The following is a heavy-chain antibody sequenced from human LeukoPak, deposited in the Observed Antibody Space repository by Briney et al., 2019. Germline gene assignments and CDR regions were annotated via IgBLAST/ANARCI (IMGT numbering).Heavy chain of an antibody. CDR2: ISGSGANT. CDR1: KFTFSTSA. V-gene: IGHV3-23*01. Sequence: WGSLRLSCAASKFTFSTSAMSWFRQPPGKGLEWVSAISGSGANTYYVDPVKGRFTISRDNSKNTLYLEMSSLRAEDTDVYYCERDRDSSAIANDYWGQGTLVTVSS. J-gene: IGHJ4*02. D-gene: IGHD3-22*01. CDR3: ERDRDSSAIANDY.